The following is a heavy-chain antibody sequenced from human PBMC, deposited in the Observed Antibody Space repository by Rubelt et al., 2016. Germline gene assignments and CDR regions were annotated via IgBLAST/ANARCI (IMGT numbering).Heavy chain of an antibody. CDR3: ARRGNPRGMDV. CDR2: IYYSGST. Sequence: QLQLQESGPGLVKPSETLSLTCTVSGGSISSSSYYWGWIRQPPGKGLEWIGSIYYSGSTYYNPSLKSRVTISVDTAKNQFSLKLSSVTAADTAVYYCARRGNPRGMDVWGQGTTVTVSS. CDR1: GGSISSSSYY. V-gene: IGHV4-39*01. D-gene: IGHD3-10*01. J-gene: IGHJ6*02.